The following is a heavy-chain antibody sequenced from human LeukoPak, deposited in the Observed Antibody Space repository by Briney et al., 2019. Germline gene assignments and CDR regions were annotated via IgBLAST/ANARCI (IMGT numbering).Heavy chain of an antibody. J-gene: IGHJ4*02. Sequence: ASVKVSCKASGYTFTGYYMNWMRQAPGQGPEWMGRINPNSGGTNYAQRFQGRVTLTSDTSISTAYMELNNLRSDDTAVYYCARDVEARTWGLGNYWGQGTLVTVSS. D-gene: IGHD7-27*01. CDR1: GYTFTGYY. V-gene: IGHV1-2*06. CDR2: INPNSGGT. CDR3: ARDVEARTWGLGNY.